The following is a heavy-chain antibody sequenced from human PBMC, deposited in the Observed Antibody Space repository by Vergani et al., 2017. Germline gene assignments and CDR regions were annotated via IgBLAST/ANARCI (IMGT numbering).Heavy chain of an antibody. CDR3: ARTHPVDTAMAGYYYYYYYMDV. CDR2: IYYSGST. J-gene: IGHJ6*03. V-gene: IGHV4-59*01. Sequence: QVQLQESGPGLVKPSETLSLTCTVSGGSISSYYWSWIRQPPGKGLEWIGYIYYSGSTNYNPSLKSRVTISVDTSKNQFSLKLSSVTAADTAVYYCARTHPVDTAMAGYYYYYYYMDVWGKGP. D-gene: IGHD5-18*01. CDR1: GGSISSYY.